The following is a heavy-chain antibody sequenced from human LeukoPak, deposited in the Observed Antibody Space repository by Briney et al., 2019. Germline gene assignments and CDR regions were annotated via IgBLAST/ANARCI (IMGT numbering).Heavy chain of an antibody. CDR1: GGSISSLY. V-gene: IGHV4-59*11. Sequence: SETLSLTCTVSGGSISSLYWSWIRQPPGKGLEWIGYIHYSGSTNYIPSLKSRVTISLDTSKNQFSLKLTSVTAADTAVYYCARGHYSSSSFWFDPWGQGTLVTVSS. CDR3: ARGHYSSSSFWFDP. CDR2: IHYSGST. J-gene: IGHJ5*02. D-gene: IGHD6-6*01.